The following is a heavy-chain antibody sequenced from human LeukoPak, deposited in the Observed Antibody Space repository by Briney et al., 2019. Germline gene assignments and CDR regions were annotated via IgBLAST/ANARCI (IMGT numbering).Heavy chain of an antibody. CDR1: GAYISRTSYY. CDR3: ARVDSYGQRHGLDY. J-gene: IGHJ4*02. V-gene: IGHV4-39*07. CDR2: VFYSGGT. D-gene: IGHD5-18*01. Sequence: ASETLSLTCNVSGAYISRTSYYWGWIRQPPGKGLEWIGSVFYSGGTYYNPSLKSRVTISVDTSKNQFSLKLSSVTAADTAVYYCARVDSYGQRHGLDYWGQGTLVTVSS.